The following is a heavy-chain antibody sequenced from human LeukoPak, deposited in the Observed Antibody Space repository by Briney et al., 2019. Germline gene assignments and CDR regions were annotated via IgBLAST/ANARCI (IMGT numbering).Heavy chain of an antibody. V-gene: IGHV3-48*03. CDR3: ARGGLSGWYYFDY. CDR2: ISSSGSTI. D-gene: IGHD6-19*01. J-gene: IGHJ4*02. Sequence: WGSLRLSCAASGFTFSSYEMNWVRQAPGKGLEWVSYISSSGSTIYYADSVKGRFTISRDNAKNSLYLQMNSLRAEDTAVYYCARGGLSGWYYFDYWGQGNLVTVSS. CDR1: GFTFSSYE.